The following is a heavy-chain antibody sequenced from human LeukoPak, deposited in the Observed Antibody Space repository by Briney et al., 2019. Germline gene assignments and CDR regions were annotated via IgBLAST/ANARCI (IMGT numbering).Heavy chain of an antibody. J-gene: IGHJ4*02. V-gene: IGHV4-39*07. CDR2: IYYSGST. Sequence: SETLSLTCTVSGGSISSSSYYWGWIRQPPGKGLEWIGSIYYSGSTNYNPSLKSRVTISVETSKNQFSLKLSSVTAADTAVYYCARDRGTGGPFDYWGQGTLVTVSS. D-gene: IGHD7-27*01. CDR3: ARDRGTGGPFDY. CDR1: GGSISSSSYY.